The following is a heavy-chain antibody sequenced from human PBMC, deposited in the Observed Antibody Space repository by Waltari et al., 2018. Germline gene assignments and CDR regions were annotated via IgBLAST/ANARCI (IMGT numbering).Heavy chain of an antibody. CDR3: AREYCSGGSCYEGYYFDY. V-gene: IGHV4-34*01. CDR1: GGSFSGYY. D-gene: IGHD2-15*01. CDR2: INHSGST. Sequence: QVQLQQWGAGLLKPSETLSLTCAVYGGSFSGYYWSWIRQPPGKGLEWIGEINHSGSTNDNPSLKSRVTISVDTSKNQFSLKLSSVTAADTAVYYCAREYCSGGSCYEGYYFDYWGQGTLVTVSS. J-gene: IGHJ4*02.